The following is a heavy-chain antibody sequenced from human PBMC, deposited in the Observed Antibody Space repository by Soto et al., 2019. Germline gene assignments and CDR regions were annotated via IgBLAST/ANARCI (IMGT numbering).Heavy chain of an antibody. V-gene: IGHV1-69*12. Sequence: QVQLVQSGAEVKKPGSSVRVSCKASGGTLRNYGISWVRQAPGQGLEWMGGTIPVFGTANYAQKFQGRVTITADEPTSTVYMDVTSLRSEDTAVYYCSRGDATKIVVTTYYGMDVWGQGTTVTVSS. CDR3: SRGDATKIVVTTYYGMDV. J-gene: IGHJ6*02. CDR2: TIPVFGTA. CDR1: GGTLRNYG. D-gene: IGHD4-17*01.